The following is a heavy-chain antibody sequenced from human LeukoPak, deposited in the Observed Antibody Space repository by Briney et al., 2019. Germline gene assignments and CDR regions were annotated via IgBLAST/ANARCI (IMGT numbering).Heavy chain of an antibody. D-gene: IGHD2-2*03. Sequence: ASVKVSCKASGYTFTAYYMHWVRQAPGQGLEWMGRINPNSGGTNYAQKFQGRVTMTRDTSISTAYMELSRLRSDDTAVYYCARDGEVDIVVVPAAPSFDPWGQGTLVTVSS. CDR1: GYTFTAYY. CDR3: ARDGEVDIVVVPAAPSFDP. V-gene: IGHV1-2*06. J-gene: IGHJ5*02. CDR2: INPNSGGT.